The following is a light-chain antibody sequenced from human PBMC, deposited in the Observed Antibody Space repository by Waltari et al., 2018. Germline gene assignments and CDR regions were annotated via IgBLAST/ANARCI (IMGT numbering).Light chain of an antibody. CDR1: QGIGNY. Sequence: DIQMTQSPSSLSASVGDRITITCRASQGIGNYLAWYQQKPGKVPKLLISGASALQSGVPSRFSGSGSGTDFTLTISSLKPEDVGTYYCQKSKRAPFTFGQGTKLEI. V-gene: IGKV1-27*01. CDR2: GAS. CDR3: QKSKRAPFT. J-gene: IGKJ2*01.